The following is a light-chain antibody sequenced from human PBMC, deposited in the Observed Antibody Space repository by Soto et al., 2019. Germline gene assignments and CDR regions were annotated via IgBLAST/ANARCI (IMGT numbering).Light chain of an antibody. V-gene: IGKV3-11*01. J-gene: IGKJ5*01. CDR2: DGY. Sequence: ETVWTQYTVTLSCWPGVWVSVAGGASQTFRNLLAWYQQKPGQPPRLLIYDGYYRATDTPPRFSGSGSGTDFTLTISRLEPADPPFYSCQQRTLWPINFRQGTRLEIK. CDR1: QTFRNL. CDR3: QQRTLWPIN.